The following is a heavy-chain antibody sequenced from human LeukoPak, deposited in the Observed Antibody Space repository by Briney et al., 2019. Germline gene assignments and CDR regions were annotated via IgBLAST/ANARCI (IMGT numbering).Heavy chain of an antibody. J-gene: IGHJ4*02. CDR2: LRNDGINK. Sequence: GGSLRLSCAASGLNFSTSVMHWVRQAPGKGLEWVAFLRNDGINKDYADSVKGRFTLSRDNAKDSLYLQMYSLRAEDTAIYYCARDRYAMTHWGQGTLVTVSS. CDR1: GLNFSTSV. D-gene: IGHD2-8*01. CDR3: ARDRYAMTH. V-gene: IGHV3-30*02.